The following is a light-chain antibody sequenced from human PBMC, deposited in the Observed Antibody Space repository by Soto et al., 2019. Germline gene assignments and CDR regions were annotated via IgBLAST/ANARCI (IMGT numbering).Light chain of an antibody. J-gene: IGKJ1*01. V-gene: IGKV3-15*01. Sequence: EIVMTHSPATLSVSPCERATLSSSASQSVSSNLAWYQQNPGHAPRLLIYGASTRATGVPGRFSGTGSGTEFTLTISSLQSEDSAVYYCQQYNHWWTFGQGTKVDI. CDR2: GAS. CDR3: QQYNHWWT. CDR1: QSVSSN.